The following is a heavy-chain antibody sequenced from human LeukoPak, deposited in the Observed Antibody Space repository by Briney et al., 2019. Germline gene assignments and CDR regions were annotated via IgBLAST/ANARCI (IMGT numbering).Heavy chain of an antibody. CDR3: ARGYCSGGSCYLAYFDY. CDR1: GGSISSGYY. Sequence: PSETLSLTCTVSGGSISSGYYWGWIRQPPGKGLEWIGSIYHSGSTHYNPSLKSRVTISVDTSKNQFSLKLSSVTAADTAVYYCARGYCSGGSCYLAYFDYWGQGTLVTASS. CDR2: IYHSGST. J-gene: IGHJ4*02. D-gene: IGHD2-15*01. V-gene: IGHV4-38-2*02.